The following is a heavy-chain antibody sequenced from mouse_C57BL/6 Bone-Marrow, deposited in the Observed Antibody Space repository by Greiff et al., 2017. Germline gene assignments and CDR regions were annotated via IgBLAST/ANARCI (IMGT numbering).Heavy chain of an antibody. V-gene: IGHV1-15*01. CDR1: GYTFTDYE. J-gene: IGHJ2*01. D-gene: IGHD1-1*02. CDR2: IDPETGGT. CDR3: TTGGY. Sequence: QVQLQQSGAELVRPGASVTLSCKASGYTFTDYEMHWVKQTPVHGLEWIGAIDPETGGTAYNQKFKGKAILTADQSSSTAYMELRSLTSEDSAVYYCTTGGYWGQGTTLTVSS.